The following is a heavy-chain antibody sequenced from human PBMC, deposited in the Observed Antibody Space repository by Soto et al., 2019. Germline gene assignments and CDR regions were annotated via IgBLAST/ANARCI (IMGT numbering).Heavy chain of an antibody. CDR2: IYYSGST. D-gene: IGHD7-27*01. Sequence: SETLSLTCTVSGGSISSSSYYWGWIRQPPGKGLEWIGSIYYSGSTYYNPSLKSRVTISVDTSKNQFSLKLSSVTAADTAVYYCARRAGVSIDNWGQGTLVTAPQ. CDR1: GGSISSSSYY. V-gene: IGHV4-39*01. J-gene: IGHJ4*02. CDR3: ARRAGVSIDN.